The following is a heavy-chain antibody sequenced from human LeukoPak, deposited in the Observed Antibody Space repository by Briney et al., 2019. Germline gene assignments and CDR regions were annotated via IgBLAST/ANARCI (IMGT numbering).Heavy chain of an antibody. V-gene: IGHV1-18*01. CDR2: ISAYNGDT. CDR3: ARDPTNTSGYYAYFDY. J-gene: IGHJ4*02. CDR1: GYTFRNYG. D-gene: IGHD3-22*01. Sequence: GASVNVSCKASGYTFRNYGITWVRQAPGQGLEWMGWISAYNGDTHYAQNLQGRVTMTTDTSTSTAYMELRSLRSDDTAVYYCARDPTNTSGYYAYFDYWGQGTLVTVSS.